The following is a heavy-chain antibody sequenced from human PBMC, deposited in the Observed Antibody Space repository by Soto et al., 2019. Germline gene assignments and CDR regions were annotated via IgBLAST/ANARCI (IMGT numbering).Heavy chain of an antibody. V-gene: IGHV1-18*01. CDR2: ISPYNGNT. D-gene: IGHD2-2*01. J-gene: IGHJ2*01. CDR3: ARDGDRCTSTRCSPWPEPHFDL. Sequence: QVQLVQSGDEVKKPGASVKVSCKASGYTFTNYGISWVRQSPGQGLEWMGWISPYNGNTKYPQKLQGRVTMTTDTTTRASYMELRSLRSDDTAVYFCARDGDRCTSTRCSPWPEPHFDLWGRGTLVTVSS. CDR1: GYTFTNYG.